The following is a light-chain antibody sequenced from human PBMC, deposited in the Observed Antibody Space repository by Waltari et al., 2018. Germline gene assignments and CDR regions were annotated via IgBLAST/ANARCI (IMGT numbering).Light chain of an antibody. V-gene: IGKV3-11*01. Sequence: EIVLTQSPATLSLSPGERATLPCRASQSVSSYLALYQQKPGQAPRLLIYDASNRATGIPARFSGSGSGTDFTLTISSLEPEDFAVYYCQQRSDWPPGFTFGPGTKVDIK. CDR2: DAS. CDR3: QQRSDWPPGFT. J-gene: IGKJ3*01. CDR1: QSVSSY.